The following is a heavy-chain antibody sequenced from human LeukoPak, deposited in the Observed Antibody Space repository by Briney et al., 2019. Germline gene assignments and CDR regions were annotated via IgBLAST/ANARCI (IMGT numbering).Heavy chain of an antibody. Sequence: PGGSLRLSCAASGFTFSGSAMHWVRQASGKGLEWVGRIRSKANSYATAYAASVKGRFTISRDDSKNRAYLQMNSLKTEDTAVYYCTSTYYYDSSGYSIDYWGQGTLVTVSS. J-gene: IGHJ4*02. V-gene: IGHV3-73*01. D-gene: IGHD3-22*01. CDR1: GFTFSGSA. CDR2: IRSKANSYAT. CDR3: TSTYYYDSSGYSIDY.